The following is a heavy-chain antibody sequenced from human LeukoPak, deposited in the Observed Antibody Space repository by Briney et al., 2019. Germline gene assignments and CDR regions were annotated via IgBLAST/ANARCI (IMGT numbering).Heavy chain of an antibody. V-gene: IGHV2-70*11. J-gene: IGHJ6*02. CDR3: ARDICGGDQQGSMDV. CDR1: GGSISSYY. Sequence: TLSLTCTVSGGSISSYYWSWIRQPPGKALEWLARLDWDDDKKYSTSLKTRLTLSKDTSKNQVVLTMTNMDPVDTATYYCARDICGGDQQGSMDVWGQGTTVTVSS. CDR2: LDWDDDK. D-gene: IGHD2-21*02.